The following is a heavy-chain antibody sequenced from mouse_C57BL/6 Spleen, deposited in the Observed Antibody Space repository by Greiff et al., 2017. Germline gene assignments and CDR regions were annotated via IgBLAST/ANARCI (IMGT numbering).Heavy chain of an antibody. CDR2: IYPSDSET. D-gene: IGHD2-4*01. CDR1: GYTFTSYW. J-gene: IGHJ2*01. V-gene: IGHV1-61*01. Sequence: QVQLQQPGAELVRPGSSVKLSCKASGYTFTSYWMDWVKQRPGQGLEWIGNIYPSDSETHYNQKFKDKATLTVDKSSSPAYMQLSSLTSEDSAVYYCARRDYDYSYYFDYWGQGTTLTVSS. CDR3: ARRDYDYSYYFDY.